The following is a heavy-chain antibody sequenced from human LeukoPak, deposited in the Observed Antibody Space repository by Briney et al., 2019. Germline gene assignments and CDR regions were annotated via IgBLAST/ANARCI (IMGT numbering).Heavy chain of an antibody. CDR1: GFTFSSYG. CDR3: AKDWDYGSGSAH. J-gene: IGHJ4*02. CDR2: ISYDGSNK. D-gene: IGHD3-10*01. Sequence: PGGSLRLSCAASGFTFSSYGMHWVRQAPGKGLEWVAVISYDGSNKYYADSVKGRFTISRDNSKNTLYLQMNSLRAEDTAVYYCAKDWDYGSGSAHWGQGTLVTVSS. V-gene: IGHV3-30*18.